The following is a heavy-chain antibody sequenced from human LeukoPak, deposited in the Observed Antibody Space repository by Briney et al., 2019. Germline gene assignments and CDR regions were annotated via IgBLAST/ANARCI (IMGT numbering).Heavy chain of an antibody. Sequence: PGGSLRLSCAASGFTFSSYSMNWVRQAPGKGLEWVSSISSSSSYIYYADSVKGRFTISRGNAKNSLYLQMNSLRAEDTAVYYCARDTYNYYYDSSGYSKPFDYWGQGTLVTVSS. J-gene: IGHJ4*02. CDR2: ISSSSSYI. CDR3: ARDTYNYYYDSSGYSKPFDY. CDR1: GFTFSSYS. V-gene: IGHV3-21*01. D-gene: IGHD3-22*01.